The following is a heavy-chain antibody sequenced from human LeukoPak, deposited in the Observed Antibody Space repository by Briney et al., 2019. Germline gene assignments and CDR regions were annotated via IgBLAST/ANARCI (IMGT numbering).Heavy chain of an antibody. Sequence: GGSLRLSCAASGFTFSSYAMHWVRQAPGKGLEWVAVISYDGSNKYYADSVKGRFTISRDNSKNTLYLQMNSLRAEDTAVYYCASSTTMIVVSLDYWGQGTLVTVSS. J-gene: IGHJ4*02. CDR3: ASSTTMIVVSLDY. D-gene: IGHD3-22*01. CDR2: ISYDGSNK. CDR1: GFTFSSYA. V-gene: IGHV3-30*01.